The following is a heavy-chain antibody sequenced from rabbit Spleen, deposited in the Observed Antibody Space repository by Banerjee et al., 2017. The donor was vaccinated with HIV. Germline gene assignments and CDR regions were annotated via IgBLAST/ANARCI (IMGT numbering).Heavy chain of an antibody. CDR2: IYAGSSNNA. Sequence: EQLEESGGGLVKPEGSLTLTCKASGVSFNSGDDMCWVRQAPGKGLEWIACIYAGSSNNAYSATWAKGRFTISKTSSTTVTLQMTSLTAADTATYFCARDTSTSFSTYGMDLWGPGTLVTVS. J-gene: IGHJ6*01. D-gene: IGHD1-1*01. CDR3: ARDTSTSFSTYGMDL. V-gene: IGHV1S45*01. CDR1: GVSFNSGDD.